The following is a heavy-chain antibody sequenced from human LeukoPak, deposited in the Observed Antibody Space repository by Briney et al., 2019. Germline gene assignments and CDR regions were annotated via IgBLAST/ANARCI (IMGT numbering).Heavy chain of an antibody. CDR1: GGSFSGYY. Sequence: SETLSLTCAVYGGSFSGYYWSWIRQLPGKGLEWIGEINHSGSTNYNPSLKSRVTISVDTSKNQFSLKLSSVTAADTAVYYCARWRTSGYSSSWHRYYYYYGMDVWGKGTTVTVSS. CDR3: ARWRTSGYSSSWHRYYYYYGMDV. CDR2: INHSGST. D-gene: IGHD6-13*01. V-gene: IGHV4-34*01. J-gene: IGHJ6*04.